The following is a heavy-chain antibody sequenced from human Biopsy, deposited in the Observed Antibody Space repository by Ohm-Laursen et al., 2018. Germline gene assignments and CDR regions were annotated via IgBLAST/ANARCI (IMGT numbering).Heavy chain of an antibody. Sequence: GSSVKVSCKAPEGTSSNYGVNWVRQAPGQGLEWLGGNIPILGTGNYAQKFQDRVTVAADTSTSTATMELRSLRSDDTAVYYCATKLTGYFHHWGQGTLVIVSS. CDR2: NIPILGTG. V-gene: IGHV1-69*06. D-gene: IGHD3-9*01. CDR1: EGTSSNYG. J-gene: IGHJ1*01. CDR3: ATKLTGYFHH.